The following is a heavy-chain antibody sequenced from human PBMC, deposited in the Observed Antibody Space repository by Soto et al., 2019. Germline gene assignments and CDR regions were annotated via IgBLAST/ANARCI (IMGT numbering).Heavy chain of an antibody. CDR3: AFDRPRGYSYDSDDAFDI. CDR2: IIPIFGTA. D-gene: IGHD5-18*01. CDR1: GGTFSSYA. J-gene: IGHJ3*02. Sequence: QAQLVQSGAEVKKPGSSVKVSCKASGGTFSSYAISWVRQAPGQGLEWMGGIIPIFGTANYAQKFQGRVTITEDESTSTAYMELSSLRSEDTAVYYCAFDRPRGYSYDSDDAFDIWGQGTMVTVSS. V-gene: IGHV1-69*12.